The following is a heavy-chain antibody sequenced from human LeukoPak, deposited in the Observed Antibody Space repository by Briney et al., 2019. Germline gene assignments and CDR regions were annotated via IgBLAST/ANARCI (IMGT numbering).Heavy chain of an antibody. CDR2: INPNSGGT. D-gene: IGHD6-13*01. CDR3: ARDRRQQLVFDY. V-gene: IGHV1-2*02. J-gene: IGHJ4*02. CDR1: GYTFTVYY. Sequence: SVKLSCTASGYTFTVYYMHCVRHAPGQGLGRRGWINPNSGGTNYTQKFQGRVTMTRDTSISTAYMELSRLRSDDTAVYYCARDRRQQLVFDYWGQGTLVTVFS.